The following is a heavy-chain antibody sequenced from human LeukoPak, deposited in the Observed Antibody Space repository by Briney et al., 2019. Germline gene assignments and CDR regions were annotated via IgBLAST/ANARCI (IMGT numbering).Heavy chain of an antibody. J-gene: IGHJ2*01. CDR1: GFTFSDSA. V-gene: IGHV3-73*01. CDR2: IRGKANKYAS. Sequence: GGSLRLSCAASGFTFSDSAVHWVRQASGKGLEWAGRIRGKANKYASAYATSVKGRFTISRDDSKNTAFLQMNSLKTEDTAIYYCTSPKNLDWERYFDLWGRGTLVTVSS. CDR3: TSPKNLDWERYFDL. D-gene: IGHD3/OR15-3a*01.